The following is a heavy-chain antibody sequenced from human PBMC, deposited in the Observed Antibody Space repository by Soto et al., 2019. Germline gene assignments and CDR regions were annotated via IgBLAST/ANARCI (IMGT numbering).Heavy chain of an antibody. V-gene: IGHV3-66*01. Sequence: EVQLVESGGGLVQPGGSLRLSCAASGFTVSSKYMSWVRQAPGKGLEWVSLIQSGGTTYYADSVKGRFTISRDSSKNMLHLQMDSLRAEDRAVYYCARDDILCSGGSCYGVPIDVWGKGTTVTVSS. CDR1: GFTVSSKY. CDR3: ARDDILCSGGSCYGVPIDV. J-gene: IGHJ6*03. CDR2: IQSGGTT. D-gene: IGHD2-15*01.